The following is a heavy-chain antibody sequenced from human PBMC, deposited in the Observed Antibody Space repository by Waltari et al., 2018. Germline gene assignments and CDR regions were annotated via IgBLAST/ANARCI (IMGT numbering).Heavy chain of an antibody. CDR1: DCIVGTTF. D-gene: IGHD3-16*01. Sequence: EVQLVETGGGLIQPGGSLRLSCAAADCIVGTTFLTWGRQAPGKGLEWVSTLYPAAFTYYADSVKGRFTISRDSSKNTLYLQMSSVRAEDTAVYYCARADVSTGGKYYFDFWGQGTLVSVSS. CDR3: ARADVSTGGKYYFDF. V-gene: IGHV3-53*02. CDR2: LYPAAFT. J-gene: IGHJ4*02.